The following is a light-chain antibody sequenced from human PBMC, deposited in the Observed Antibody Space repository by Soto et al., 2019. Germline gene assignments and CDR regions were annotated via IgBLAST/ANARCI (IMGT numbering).Light chain of an antibody. V-gene: IGLV2-11*01. CDR3: SSYAGSYTYVV. Sequence: QSVLTQPRSVSGSPGQSVTISCTGTSSDVGYYNYVSWYQQHPGKAPKLMINDVTNRPSGVPDRFSGSKSGNTASLTISGLQAEDEADYYCSSYAGSYTYVVFGGGTKLTVL. CDR2: DVT. CDR1: SSDVGYYNY. J-gene: IGLJ2*01.